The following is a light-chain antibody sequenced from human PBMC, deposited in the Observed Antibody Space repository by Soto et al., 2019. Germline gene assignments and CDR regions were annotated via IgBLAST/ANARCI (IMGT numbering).Light chain of an antibody. CDR1: SSDVGGYNY. Sequence: QSALTQPPSASGSPGQSVTISCTGTSSDVGGYNYVSWYQQHPGKAPKLMIYDVSKRPSGVPDRFSGSKSGNTASLTVSGLQAEDEADYYCSSFAGNYNLVFGGGTKLTVL. J-gene: IGLJ2*01. CDR2: DVS. V-gene: IGLV2-8*01. CDR3: SSFAGNYNLV.